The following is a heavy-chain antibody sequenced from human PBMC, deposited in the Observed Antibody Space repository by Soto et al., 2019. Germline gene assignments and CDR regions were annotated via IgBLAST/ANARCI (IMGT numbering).Heavy chain of an antibody. D-gene: IGHD3-22*01. CDR3: ASYDSSGSNWFDP. CDR1: GFTFSSYS. V-gene: IGHV3-21*01. CDR2: ISSSSSYI. J-gene: IGHJ5*02. Sequence: PGGSLRLSCAASGFTFSSYSMNWVRQAPGKGLEWVSSISSSSSYIYYADSVKGRFTISRDNAKNSLYLQMNSLRAEDTAVYYCASYDSSGSNWFDPWRQGTLVTVSS.